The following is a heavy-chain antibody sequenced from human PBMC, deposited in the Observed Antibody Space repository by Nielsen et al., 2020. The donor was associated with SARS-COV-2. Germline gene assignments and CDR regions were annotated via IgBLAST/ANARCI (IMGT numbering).Heavy chain of an antibody. D-gene: IGHD3-22*01. J-gene: IGHJ3*02. CDR2: IKQDGSEK. V-gene: IGHV3-7*01. CDR3: ARDSYYDSSGTNDAFDI. Sequence: LSLTCAASGFTFSSYWMNWVRQAPGKGLEWVANIKQDGSEKYYVDSVKGRFTISRDNAKNTLYLQMNSLRAEDTAVYYCARDSYYDSSGTNDAFDIWGQGTMVTVSS. CDR1: GFTFSSYW.